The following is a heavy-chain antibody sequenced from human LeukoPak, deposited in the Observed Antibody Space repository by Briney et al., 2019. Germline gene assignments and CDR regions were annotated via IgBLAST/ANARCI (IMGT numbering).Heavy chain of an antibody. J-gene: IGHJ6*03. Sequence: GGSLRLSCAASGFTFSGSAMHWVRQASGKGLEWVGRIRSKANSYATAYAASVKGRFTISRDDSKNTAYLQMNSLKTEDTAVYYCTRRGAGYSSSWYYYYMDVWGKGTTVTVSS. V-gene: IGHV3-73*01. D-gene: IGHD6-13*01. CDR1: GFTFSGSA. CDR2: IRSKANSYAT. CDR3: TRRGAGYSSSWYYYYMDV.